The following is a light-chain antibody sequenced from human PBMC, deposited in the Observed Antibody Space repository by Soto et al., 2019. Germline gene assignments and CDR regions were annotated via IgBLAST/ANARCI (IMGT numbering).Light chain of an antibody. Sequence: QSALTQPASVSGSPGQSITISCTGTSSDIGGYKYVSWYQQHPGKPPKLIIFEVSNRPSGVSNRFSGSNSGNTASLTISGLQAEDEADYYCTSYSRYSVLVFGGGTKVTVL. CDR2: EVS. J-gene: IGLJ3*02. CDR1: SSDIGGYKY. V-gene: IGLV2-14*01. CDR3: TSYSRYSVLV.